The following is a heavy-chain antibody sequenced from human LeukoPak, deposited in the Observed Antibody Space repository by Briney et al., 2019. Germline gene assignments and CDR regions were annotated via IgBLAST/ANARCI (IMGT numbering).Heavy chain of an antibody. J-gene: IGHJ4*02. V-gene: IGHV3-30*02. CDR3: VKVDT. D-gene: IGHD5-18*01. CDR2: IRNDGNKK. CDR1: GFTFSTSG. Sequence: GGSLRLSCVASGFTFSTSGIHWVRQSPGKGLDWVAFIRNDGNKKNYAESVKGRFTISRDNSKNTLYLQMDSLSDEDTAVYYCVKVDTWGQGTLVTVSS.